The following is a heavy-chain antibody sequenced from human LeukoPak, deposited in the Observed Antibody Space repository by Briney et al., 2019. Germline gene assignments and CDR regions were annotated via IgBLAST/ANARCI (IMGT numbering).Heavy chain of an antibody. D-gene: IGHD6-13*01. Sequence: HPGGSLRLSCAASGFTFSSYAMSWVRQAPGKGLEWVSAISGSGGSTYYADSVKGRFTISRDNSKNTLYLQMNSLRAEDTAVYYCARDRVAAAGTNWFDPWGQGTLVTVSS. J-gene: IGHJ5*02. CDR2: ISGSGGST. CDR1: GFTFSSYA. CDR3: ARDRVAAAGTNWFDP. V-gene: IGHV3-23*01.